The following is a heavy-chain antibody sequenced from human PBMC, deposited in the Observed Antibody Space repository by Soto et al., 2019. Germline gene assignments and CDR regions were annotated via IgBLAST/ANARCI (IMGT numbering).Heavy chain of an antibody. CDR2: IFYGGGSGVA. D-gene: IGHD4-17*01. CDR3: ARRGGGDSLFDS. J-gene: IGHJ4*02. Sequence: SETLSLTCTVSGGSFSSSNYYWGWIRQPPGKGLEWIGSIFYGGGSGVAYYSPSLKSRVTISVDTSKNQFSLNMRSLTAADTAVYFCARRGGGDSLFDSWGQGKLVTVSS. CDR1: GGSFSSSNYY. V-gene: IGHV4-39*01.